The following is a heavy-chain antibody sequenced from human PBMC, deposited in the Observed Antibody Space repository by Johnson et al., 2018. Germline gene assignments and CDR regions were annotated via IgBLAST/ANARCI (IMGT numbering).Heavy chain of an antibody. D-gene: IGHD5-24*01. CDR1: GFTFSSYA. Sequence: VQLLESGGCVVQPGRSLRLSCAASGFTFSSYAMHWVRQAPGKGLEWVAVISYDGSNKYYADSVKGRFTISRDNSKNTLYLQMNSLRAEDTAVYYCARDVEMATIGDAFDIWGQGTMVTVSS. CDR2: ISYDGSNK. CDR3: ARDVEMATIGDAFDI. V-gene: IGHV3-30-3*01. J-gene: IGHJ3*02.